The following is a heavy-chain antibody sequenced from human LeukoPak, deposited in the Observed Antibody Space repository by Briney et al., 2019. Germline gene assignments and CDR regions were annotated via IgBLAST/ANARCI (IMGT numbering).Heavy chain of an antibody. Sequence: SETLSLTCAVYGGSFSGYYWSWIRQPPGKGQEWIGEINHSGSTNYNPSLKSRVTISVDTSKNQFSLKLSSVTAADTAVYYCARGRDTSSTRAWFDPWGQGTLVTVSS. J-gene: IGHJ5*02. CDR1: GGSFSGYY. D-gene: IGHD6-13*01. V-gene: IGHV4-34*01. CDR3: ARGRDTSSTRAWFDP. CDR2: INHSGST.